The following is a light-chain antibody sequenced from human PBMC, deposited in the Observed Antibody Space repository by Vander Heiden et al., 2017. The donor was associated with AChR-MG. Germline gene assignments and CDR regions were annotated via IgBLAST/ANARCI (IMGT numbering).Light chain of an antibody. CDR3: QQYGSSPPT. Sequence: IVLTQSPGTLSLSPGERAILSCRASQSVSSSYLAWYQQKPGQAPRLLIYGASSRATGIPDRFSGSGSGTDFTLTISRLEPEDFAVYYCQQYGSSPPTFGQGTKVEIK. CDR2: GAS. V-gene: IGKV3-20*01. CDR1: QSVSSSY. J-gene: IGKJ1*01.